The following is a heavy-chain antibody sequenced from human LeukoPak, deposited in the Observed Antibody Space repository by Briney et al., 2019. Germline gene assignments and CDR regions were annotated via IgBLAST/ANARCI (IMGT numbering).Heavy chain of an antibody. CDR1: GYTFTSYY. CDR3: ARGTGSYYYYYGMDV. V-gene: IGHV1-46*03. D-gene: IGHD3-10*01. CDR2: INPSGGST. J-gene: IGHJ6*02. Sequence: ASVKVSCKASGYTFTSYYMHWVRQAPGQGLEWMGIINPSGGSTSYAQKFQGRVTMTRDTSTSTVYMELSSLRSEDTAVYYFARGTGSYYYYYGMDVWGQGTTVTVSS.